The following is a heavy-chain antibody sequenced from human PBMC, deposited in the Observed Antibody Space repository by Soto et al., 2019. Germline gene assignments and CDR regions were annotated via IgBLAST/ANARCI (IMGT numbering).Heavy chain of an antibody. J-gene: IGHJ6*02. Sequence: GGSLRLSCAASGLNFNDYAMTWVRQAPGKGLEWVSSVSTRGDITYYSDSVKGRFTISRDNSKNTLFLHMNSLRAEDTALYYCARGDRGGSGSPASYYYSGLDVWGQGTTVTVSS. D-gene: IGHD3-10*01. CDR2: VSTRGDIT. CDR3: ARGDRGGSGSPASYYYSGLDV. CDR1: GLNFNDYA. V-gene: IGHV3-23*01.